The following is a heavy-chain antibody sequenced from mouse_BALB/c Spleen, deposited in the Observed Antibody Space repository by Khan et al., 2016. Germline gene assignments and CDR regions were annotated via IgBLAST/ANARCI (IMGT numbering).Heavy chain of an antibody. CDR2: ISDGGAYT. D-gene: IGHD1-1*02. J-gene: IGHJ1*01. CDR1: GFTFSDYY. Sequence: EVELVESGGGLVKPGGSLKLSCAASGFTFSDYYMYWVRQTPEKRLEWVATISDGGAYTYYPDSVKGRFTISRDNAKNNLYLQMSSLKSEDTAMXSCASTYGNYGYFDVWGAGTTVTVSS. V-gene: IGHV5-4*02. CDR3: ASTYGNYGYFDV.